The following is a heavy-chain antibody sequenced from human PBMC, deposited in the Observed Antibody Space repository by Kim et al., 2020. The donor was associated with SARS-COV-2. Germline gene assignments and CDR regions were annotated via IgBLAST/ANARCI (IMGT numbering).Heavy chain of an antibody. Sequence: SVKVSCKASGGTFSSYAISWVRQAPGQGLEWMGGIIPIFGTANYAQKFQGRVTITADESTSTAYMELSSLRSEDTAVYYCARGYYDILTGYSSRRRPFDPWGQGTLVTVSS. D-gene: IGHD3-9*01. CDR1: GGTFSSYA. J-gene: IGHJ5*02. CDR2: IIPIFGTA. V-gene: IGHV1-69*13. CDR3: ARGYYDILTGYSSRRRPFDP.